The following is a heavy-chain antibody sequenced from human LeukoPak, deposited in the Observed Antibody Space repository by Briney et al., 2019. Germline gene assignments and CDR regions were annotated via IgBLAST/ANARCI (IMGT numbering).Heavy chain of an antibody. Sequence: PSETLSLTCAVHGYALTNHYWIWIRQPPGKGLEGIAEVLHTGSTNCNPSFKGRVTVSVDTSKNQFFLNLTSVTAAGTAVYSFARAPAGVHHWGRGTLVTVSS. V-gene: IGHV4-34*12. CDR1: GYALTNHY. CDR2: VLHTGST. J-gene: IGHJ1*01. CDR3: ARAPAGVHH. D-gene: IGHD6-13*01.